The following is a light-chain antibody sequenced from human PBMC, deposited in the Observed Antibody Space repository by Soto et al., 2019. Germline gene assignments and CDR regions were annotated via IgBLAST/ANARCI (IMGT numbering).Light chain of an antibody. Sequence: DIVLTQSPGTLSLSPGERATLSCRASQSVGTYLAWYRQKPGQAPRLLIYTTSNRATAIPDRFSGSGSGTDFTLTISRLEPEDFAVYYCQHYRSSPWTFGQGTKVEIK. J-gene: IGKJ1*01. CDR1: QSVGTY. V-gene: IGKV3-20*01. CDR3: QHYRSSPWT. CDR2: TTS.